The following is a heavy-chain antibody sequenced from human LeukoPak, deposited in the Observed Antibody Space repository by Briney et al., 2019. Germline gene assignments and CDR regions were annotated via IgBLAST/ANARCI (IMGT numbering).Heavy chain of an antibody. D-gene: IGHD4-17*01. Sequence: GGSLRLPCEASGFTFSSYAMSWVRQAPGKGLEWVSSITGSGGDTYYADSVKGRFTISRDNSKNTLYLQMNSLRAEDAAVYYCATYTVTPRHFDYWGQGTLVTVSS. CDR1: GFTFSSYA. V-gene: IGHV3-23*01. CDR2: ITGSGGDT. CDR3: ATYTVTPRHFDY. J-gene: IGHJ4*02.